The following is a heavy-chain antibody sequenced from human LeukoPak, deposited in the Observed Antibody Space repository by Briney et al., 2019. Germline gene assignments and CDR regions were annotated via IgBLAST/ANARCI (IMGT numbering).Heavy chain of an antibody. D-gene: IGHD5-24*01. J-gene: IGHJ5*02. CDR1: GGTFSSYA. CDR3: ARATVRDGLQPP. CDR2: IIPIFGTA. Sequence: GASVKVSCKASGGTFSSYAISWVRQAPGQGLEWMGGIIPIFGTANYAQKFQGRVTITTDESTSTAYMELSSLRSEDTAVSYCARATVRDGLQPPWGQGTLVTVSS. V-gene: IGHV1-69*05.